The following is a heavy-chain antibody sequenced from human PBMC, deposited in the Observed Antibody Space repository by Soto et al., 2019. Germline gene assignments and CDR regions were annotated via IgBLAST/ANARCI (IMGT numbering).Heavy chain of an antibody. D-gene: IGHD4-17*01. V-gene: IGHV4-59*01. J-gene: IGHJ4*02. CDR2: IYYSGST. CDR3: ARGAFLDYGDYVFGY. CDR1: GGSISSYY. Sequence: SETLSLTCTVSGGSISSYYWSWIRQPPGKGLEWIGYIYYSGSTNYNPSLKSRVTISVDTSKNRFSLKLSSVTAADTAVYYCARGAFLDYGDYVFGYWGQGTLVTVSS.